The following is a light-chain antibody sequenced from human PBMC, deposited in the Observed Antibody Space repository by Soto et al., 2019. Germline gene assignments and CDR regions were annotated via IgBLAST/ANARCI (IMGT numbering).Light chain of an antibody. CDR2: GAS. Sequence: EIVLTQSPGTLSLSPGERASLTCRTGQSVSSTYLAWYQQKPGQAPRLLIYGASNRATGIPARFSGSGSGTDFTLTISSLEPEDFAVYYCQQRSNWPPLTFGPGTKVDIK. J-gene: IGKJ3*01. CDR1: QSVSSTY. CDR3: QQRSNWPPLT. V-gene: IGKV3-11*01.